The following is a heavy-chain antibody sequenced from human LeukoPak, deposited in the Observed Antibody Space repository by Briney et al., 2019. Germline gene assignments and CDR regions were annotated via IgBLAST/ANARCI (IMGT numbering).Heavy chain of an antibody. CDR2: IYYSGST. CDR1: GRSISSSSYY. V-gene: IGHV4-39*01. J-gene: IGHJ4*02. D-gene: IGHD5-24*01. Sequence: SETLSLTCTVSGRSISSSSYYWGWIRQPPGKGLEWIGSIYYSGSTYYNPSLKSRVTISVDTSKNQFSLKLSSVTAADTAVYYCARQGGRDGYNRRWGQGTLVTVSS. CDR3: ARQGGRDGYNRR.